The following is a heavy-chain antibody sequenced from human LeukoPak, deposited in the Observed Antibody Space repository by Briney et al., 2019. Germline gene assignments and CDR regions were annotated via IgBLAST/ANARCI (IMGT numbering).Heavy chain of an antibody. J-gene: IGHJ6*04. D-gene: IGHD6-19*01. CDR3: ARGDFMAVVGRDSYYGMKA. CDR2: MNPNSGNT. Sequence: ASVKVSCKASGYTFTSYDINWVRQATGQGLEWMGWMNPNSGNTGYAQKFQGRVTMTRNTSISTAYMELSSLRSEDTAVYYCARGDFMAVVGRDSYYGMKAWGKGPRFTAS. CDR1: GYTFTSYD. V-gene: IGHV1-8*01.